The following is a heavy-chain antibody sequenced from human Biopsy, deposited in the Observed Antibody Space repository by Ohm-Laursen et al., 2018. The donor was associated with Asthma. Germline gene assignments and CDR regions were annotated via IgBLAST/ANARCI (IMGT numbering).Heavy chain of an antibody. CDR3: ASQSSGPDFWSGYYYFDC. V-gene: IGHV3-30*03. Sequence: SLRLSCTASGFTFSSYGMHWVRQAPGKGLEWVAVISYDGSNKYYADSVKGRFAISRDNSKNTLYLQMNSLRAEDTAVYYCASQSSGPDFWSGYYYFDCWGQGILVTVSS. D-gene: IGHD3-3*01. J-gene: IGHJ4*02. CDR1: GFTFSSYG. CDR2: ISYDGSNK.